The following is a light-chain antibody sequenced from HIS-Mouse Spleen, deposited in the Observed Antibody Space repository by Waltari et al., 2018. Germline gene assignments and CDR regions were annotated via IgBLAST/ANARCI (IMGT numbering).Light chain of an antibody. Sequence: SYELTQPPSVSVSPGQTARITCSGDAFPKTYAYWYQQNSGQAPVLVNYEDSKRPSGIPERFSGSSSGTMATLTISGAQVEDEADYYCYSTDSSGNHRVFGGGTKLTVL. CDR3: YSTDSSGNHRV. V-gene: IGLV3-10*01. J-gene: IGLJ2*01. CDR1: AFPKTY. CDR2: EDS.